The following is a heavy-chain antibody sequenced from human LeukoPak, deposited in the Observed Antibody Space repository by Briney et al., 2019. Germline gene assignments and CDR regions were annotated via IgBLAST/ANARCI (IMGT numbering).Heavy chain of an antibody. J-gene: IGHJ4*02. CDR1: GYTLTELS. D-gene: IGHD1-26*01. V-gene: IGHV1-24*01. Sequence: ASVKVSCKVSGYTLTELSMHWVRQAPGKGLEWMGGFDPEDGETIYAQKFQGRATMTEDTSTDTAYMEPSSLRSEDTAVYYCATPKRRGSYYPEFDYWGQGTLVTVSS. CDR2: FDPEDGET. CDR3: ATPKRRGSYYPEFDY.